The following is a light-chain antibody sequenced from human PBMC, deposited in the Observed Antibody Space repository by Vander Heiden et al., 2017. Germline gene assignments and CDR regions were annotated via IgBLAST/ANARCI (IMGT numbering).Light chain of an antibody. CDR1: KSISSY. Sequence: DIQMTQSPSSLSASVGDRVTITCRAGKSISSYLNWYQQKPGKAPKLLIYASSSLQSWVPSRFSGSGSGTDFTLTISSRQPEDFATYYCQQTYCTGMYTFGQGTKLEIK. J-gene: IGKJ2*01. V-gene: IGKV1-39*01. CDR2: ASS. CDR3: QQTYCTGMYT.